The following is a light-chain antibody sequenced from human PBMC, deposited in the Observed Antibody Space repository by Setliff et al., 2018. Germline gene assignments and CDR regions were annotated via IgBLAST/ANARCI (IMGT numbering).Light chain of an antibody. CDR2: DVT. J-gene: IGLJ1*01. CDR3: VAYTSSSTYV. V-gene: IGLV2-14*03. CDR1: SSDVGSYDF. Sequence: QSALAQPASVSGSPGQSIIISCSGTSSDVGSYDFVSWYQQHPGKAPKLIIHDVTNRPSGVSNRFSGSKAGNTASLTISGLQAEDEAEYYCVAYTSSSTYVFGSGTKVTVL.